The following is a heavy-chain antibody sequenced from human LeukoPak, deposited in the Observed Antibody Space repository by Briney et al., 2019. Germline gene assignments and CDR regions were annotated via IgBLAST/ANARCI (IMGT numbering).Heavy chain of an antibody. CDR2: ISSSSSTI. Sequence: GSLRLSCAASGFTFSSYSMNWVRQAPGKGLEWVSYISSSSSTIYYADSVKGRFTISRDNAKNSLYLQMNSLRAEDTAVYCCARAVPYYDFWSGYYPYYYYMDVWGKGTTVTVSS. D-gene: IGHD3-3*01. J-gene: IGHJ6*03. CDR1: GFTFSSYS. V-gene: IGHV3-48*04. CDR3: ARAVPYYDFWSGYYPYYYYMDV.